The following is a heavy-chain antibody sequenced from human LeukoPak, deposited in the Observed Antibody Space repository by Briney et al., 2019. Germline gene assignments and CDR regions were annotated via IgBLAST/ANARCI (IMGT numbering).Heavy chain of an antibody. CDR3: AKDRARGGTTDFDY. J-gene: IGHJ4*02. D-gene: IGHD1-7*01. CDR2: ISSSSSTI. Sequence: GGSLRLSCAASGFTFSSYSMNWVRQAPGKGLEWVSYISSSSSTIYYADSVKGQFAISRDNSKNTLYLQMNSLRAEDTAVYFCAKDRARGGTTDFDYWGQGTLVTVSS. V-gene: IGHV3-48*01. CDR1: GFTFSSYS.